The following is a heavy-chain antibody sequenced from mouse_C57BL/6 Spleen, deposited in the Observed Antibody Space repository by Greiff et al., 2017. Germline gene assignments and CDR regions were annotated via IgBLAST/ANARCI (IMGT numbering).Heavy chain of an antibody. Sequence: EVKLMESGEGLVKPGGSLKLSCAASGFTFSSYAMSWVRQTPEKRLEWVAYISSGGDYIYYADTVKGRFNISRDNARNTLYLQMSSLKSEDTAMYYCTRDPHYYGSRGAMDYWGQGTSVTVSS. CDR2: ISSGGDYI. CDR3: TRDPHYYGSRGAMDY. J-gene: IGHJ4*01. V-gene: IGHV5-9-1*02. D-gene: IGHD1-1*01. CDR1: GFTFSSYA.